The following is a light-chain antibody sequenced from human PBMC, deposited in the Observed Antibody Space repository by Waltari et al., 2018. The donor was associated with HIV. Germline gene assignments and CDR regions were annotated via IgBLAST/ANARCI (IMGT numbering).Light chain of an antibody. Sequence: GTSRDVGAYNFVSWYQQHPGQAPNLIIYGVNQRPSGVPDRFSGSKSGNTASLTVSGLQADDEADYYCSSYAGPNHLLFGGGTRLTVL. CDR2: GVN. CDR1: SRDVGAYNF. J-gene: IGLJ2*01. V-gene: IGLV2-8*01. CDR3: SSYAGPNHLL.